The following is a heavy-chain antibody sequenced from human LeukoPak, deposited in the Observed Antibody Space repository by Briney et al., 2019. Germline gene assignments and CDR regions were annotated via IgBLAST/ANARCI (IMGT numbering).Heavy chain of an antibody. CDR1: GGTFSSYA. Sequence: EASVKVSCKASGGTFSSYAISWVRQAPGQGLEWMGRIIPILGIANYAQKFQGRVTITADKSTSTAYMELSSLRSEDTAVYYCARDDSRKAFDYWGQGTLVTVSS. V-gene: IGHV1-69*04. CDR3: ARDDSRKAFDY. CDR2: IIPILGIA. J-gene: IGHJ4*02. D-gene: IGHD6-13*01.